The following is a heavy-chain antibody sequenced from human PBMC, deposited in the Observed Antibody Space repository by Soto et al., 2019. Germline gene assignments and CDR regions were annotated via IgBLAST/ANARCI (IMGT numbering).Heavy chain of an antibody. CDR1: GYSFTSYW. V-gene: IGHV5-51*01. J-gene: IGHJ5*02. CDR2: LYPGNSDT. Sequence: PGESLKISCKGSGYSFTSYWIGWVRQLPGKGLEWMGILYPGNSDTRYSPSFQGQVTISADKSISTAYLQWSSLKASDTAMYYCARDWEPAAMYSRSRNWFDPWGQGTLVTVS. D-gene: IGHD2-2*01. CDR3: ARDWEPAAMYSRSRNWFDP.